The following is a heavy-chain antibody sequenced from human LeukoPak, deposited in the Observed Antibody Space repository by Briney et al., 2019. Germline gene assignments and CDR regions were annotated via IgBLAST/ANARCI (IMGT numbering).Heavy chain of an antibody. J-gene: IGHJ4*02. CDR1: GFTFSSYG. D-gene: IGHD1-26*01. CDR2: ISGVGSST. Sequence: GGSLRLSCAASGFTFSSYGMHWVRQAPGKGLEWVSIISGVGSSTYYADSVTGRFTISRDNSKNTLYLQMSSLRAEDTAVYYCAKTSGSYGGSFDCWGQGTLVTVSS. V-gene: IGHV3-23*01. CDR3: AKTSGSYGGSFDC.